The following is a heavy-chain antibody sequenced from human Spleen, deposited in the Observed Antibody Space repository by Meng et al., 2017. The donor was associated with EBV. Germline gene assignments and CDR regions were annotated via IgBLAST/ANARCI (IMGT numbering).Heavy chain of an antibody. D-gene: IGHD5-18*01. CDR1: GGSISNPNW. V-gene: IGHV4-4*02. J-gene: IGHJ4*02. CDR3: ARRARQLVPNSYYYFDY. CDR2: MFHSGST. Sequence: GQALGWAPGVVSPWGDLSPPCAVSGGSISNPNWWSWRRQPPGKGLEWIAEMFHSGSTNYNPSLKSRITISVDKSKNQFSLNLSSVTAADTAVYYCARRARQLVPNSYYYFDYWGQGALVTVSS.